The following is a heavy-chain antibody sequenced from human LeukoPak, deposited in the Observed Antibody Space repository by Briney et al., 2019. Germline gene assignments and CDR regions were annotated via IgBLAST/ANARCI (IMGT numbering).Heavy chain of an antibody. CDR2: ISSSSSYI. V-gene: IGHV3-21*01. CDR1: GFTFSSYS. D-gene: IGHD2-15*01. J-gene: IGHJ3*02. CDR3: ARDSPCCSGGSCYCDAFDI. Sequence: GGSPRLSCAASGFTFSSYSMNWVRQAPGKGLEWVSSISSSSSYIYYADSVKGRFTISRDNAKNSLFLQMNSLRAEDTAVYYCARDSPCCSGGSCYCDAFDIWGQGTMVTVSS.